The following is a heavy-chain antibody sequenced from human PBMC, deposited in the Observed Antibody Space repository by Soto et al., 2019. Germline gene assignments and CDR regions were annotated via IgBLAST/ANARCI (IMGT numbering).Heavy chain of an antibody. CDR2: IYYSGST. V-gene: IGHV4-59*02. Sequence: PSETLSLTCTVSGVSVSSYYWSWIRHPPGKGLEWIGYIYYSGSTNYNPSLKSRVTISVDTSKNQFSLKLSSVTAADTAVYYCATVVPAALKAYYFDYCGQGTRGTVSS. D-gene: IGHD2-2*01. J-gene: IGHJ4*02. CDR3: ATVVPAALKAYYFDY. CDR1: GVSVSSYY.